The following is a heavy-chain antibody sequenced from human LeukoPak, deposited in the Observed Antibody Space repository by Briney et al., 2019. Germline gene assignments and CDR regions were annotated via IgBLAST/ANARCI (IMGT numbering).Heavy chain of an antibody. J-gene: IGHJ4*02. CDR2: IKSKTDGGTT. CDR1: GFTFSNAW. V-gene: IGHV3-15*01. D-gene: IGHD3-22*01. Sequence: TGGSLRLSCAASGFTFSNAWMSWVRQAPGKGLEWVGRIKSKTDGGTTDYAAPVKGRFTISRDDSKNTLYLQMNSLKTEDTAVYYCARASYYYDSSGYYPHYWGQGTLVTVSS. CDR3: ARASYYYDSSGYYPHY.